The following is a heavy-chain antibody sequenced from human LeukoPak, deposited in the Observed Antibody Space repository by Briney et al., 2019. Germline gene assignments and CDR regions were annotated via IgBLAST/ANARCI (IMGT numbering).Heavy chain of an antibody. CDR3: ARDRTYLDY. V-gene: IGHV3-23*01. CDR2: ISASGERT. Sequence: GGSLRLSCPASAFTFSNYVMSWVRQAPGKGLEWVSTISASGERTYHADSVRGRFTISRDNSKNTLHLQMNSLRAEDTAVYYCARDRTYLDYWGQGTLVTVSS. CDR1: AFTFSNYV. J-gene: IGHJ4*02.